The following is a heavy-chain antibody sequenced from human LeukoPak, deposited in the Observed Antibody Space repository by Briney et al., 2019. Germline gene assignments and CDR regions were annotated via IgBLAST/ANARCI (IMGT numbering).Heavy chain of an antibody. CDR1: GYTFTSYG. Sequence: ASVKVSCKASGYTFTSYGISWVRQAPGQGLEWMGWISAYNGNTNYAQKLQGRVTMTTDTSTSTAYMELSRLRSDDTAVYYCARSGGRVVANAFDIWGQGTMVTVSS. J-gene: IGHJ3*02. CDR3: ARSGGRVVANAFDI. CDR2: ISAYNGNT. D-gene: IGHD2-8*02. V-gene: IGHV1-18*01.